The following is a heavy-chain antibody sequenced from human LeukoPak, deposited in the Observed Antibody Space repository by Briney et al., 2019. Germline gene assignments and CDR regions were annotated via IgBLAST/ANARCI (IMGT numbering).Heavy chain of an antibody. CDR3: AREDGYNLGDAFDI. V-gene: IGHV3-74*01. CDR1: GFTFYDYG. Sequence: GGSLRLSCAASGFTFYDYGMSWVRQAPGKGLVWVSRINSDGSSTSYADSVKGRFTISRDNAKNTLYLQMNSLRAEDTAVYYCAREDGYNLGDAFDIWGQGTMVTVSS. CDR2: INSDGSST. D-gene: IGHD5-24*01. J-gene: IGHJ3*02.